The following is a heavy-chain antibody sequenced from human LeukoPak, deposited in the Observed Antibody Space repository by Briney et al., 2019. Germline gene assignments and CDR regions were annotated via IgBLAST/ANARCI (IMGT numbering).Heavy chain of an antibody. CDR2: INHSGST. CDR3: ARSAWASSSWDRAEYFQH. V-gene: IGHV4-34*01. D-gene: IGHD6-13*01. Sequence: SETLSLTCAVYGGSFSGYYWSWIRQPPGEGLEWIGEINHSGSTNYNPSLKSRVTISVDTSKNQFSLKLSSVTAADTAVYYCARSAWASSSWDRAEYFQHWGQGTLVTVSS. CDR1: GGSFSGYY. J-gene: IGHJ1*01.